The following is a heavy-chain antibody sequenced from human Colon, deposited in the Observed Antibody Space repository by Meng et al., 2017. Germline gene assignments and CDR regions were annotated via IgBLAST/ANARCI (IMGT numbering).Heavy chain of an antibody. CDR1: GFTFSSYA. Sequence: GESLKISCAASGFTFSSYAMTWVRQAPGKGLEWVSVISDSSGSTYYADSVKGRFTISRDNSKNTLYLQMHSLRAEDTAVYYCAKDSRNYYDSSGYYGHVDYWGQGTLVTVSS. D-gene: IGHD3-22*01. V-gene: IGHV3-23*01. CDR3: AKDSRNYYDSSGYYGHVDY. J-gene: IGHJ4*02. CDR2: ISDSSGST.